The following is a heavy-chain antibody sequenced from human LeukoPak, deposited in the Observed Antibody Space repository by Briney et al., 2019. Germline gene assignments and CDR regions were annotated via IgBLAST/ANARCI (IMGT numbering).Heavy chain of an antibody. CDR2: IIPIFGTA. V-gene: IGHV1-69*13. CDR3: ARENLGSSGYYYGNWFDP. D-gene: IGHD3-22*01. CDR1: GGTFSSYA. Sequence: GASVKVSCKASGGTFSSYAISWVRQAPGQGLEWMGGIIPIFGTANYAQEFQGRVTITADESTSTAYMELSSLRSEDTAVYYCARENLGSSGYYYGNWFDPWGQGTLVTVSS. J-gene: IGHJ5*02.